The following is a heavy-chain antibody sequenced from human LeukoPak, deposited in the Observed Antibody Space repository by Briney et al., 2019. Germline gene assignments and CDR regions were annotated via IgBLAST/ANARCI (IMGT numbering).Heavy chain of an antibody. V-gene: IGHV3-21*01. CDR3: ARVDDILTDYPYYFDY. D-gene: IGHD3-9*01. CDR1: EFTFSSYA. CDR2: ISSSSSYI. Sequence: GGSLRLSCAASEFTFSSYAMSWVRQAPGKGLEWVSSISSSSSYIYYADSVKGRFTISRDNAKNSLYLQMNSLRAEDTAVYYCARVDDILTDYPYYFDYWGQGTLVTVSS. J-gene: IGHJ4*02.